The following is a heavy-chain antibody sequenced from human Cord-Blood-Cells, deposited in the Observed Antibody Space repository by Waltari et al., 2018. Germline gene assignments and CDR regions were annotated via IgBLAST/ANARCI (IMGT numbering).Heavy chain of an antibody. V-gene: IGHV4-34*01. CDR2: INHSGNT. Sequence: QVQLQQWGAGLLKPSETLSLTCAVYGGSFSGYYWSWIRQPPGKWLEWIGEINHSGNTNYNPSLKSRVTISVDTSKNQFSLRLSSVTAADTAVYYCARGFCSSSTSCYDAFDIWGQGTMVTVSS. D-gene: IGHD2-2*01. CDR3: ARGFCSSSTSCYDAFDI. CDR1: GGSFSGYY. J-gene: IGHJ3*02.